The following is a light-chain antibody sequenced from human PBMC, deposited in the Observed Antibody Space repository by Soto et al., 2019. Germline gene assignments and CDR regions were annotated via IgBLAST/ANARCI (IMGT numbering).Light chain of an antibody. Sequence: EIVLTQSPGTLSLSPGERATLSCRASQSVSSSYLAWYQQKPGQAPRLIIYGASDRATGIPDRFSGSGSGTDFTLTISRLEPEDFAVYYCQHYDSSPYTFGQGTKLEIK. CDR2: GAS. J-gene: IGKJ2*01. CDR3: QHYDSSPYT. CDR1: QSVSSSY. V-gene: IGKV3-20*01.